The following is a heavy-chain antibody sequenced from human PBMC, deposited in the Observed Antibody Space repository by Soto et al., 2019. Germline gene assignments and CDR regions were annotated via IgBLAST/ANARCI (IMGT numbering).Heavy chain of an antibody. D-gene: IGHD7-27*01. CDR3: ARDPKTSGGQHWAFNYFDS. J-gene: IGHJ4*02. V-gene: IGHV3-30-3*01. CDR1: GFSFSISP. CDR2: ISYDGTNK. Sequence: QVQRVESGGGVVKPGRSLRLSCAASGFSFSISPIHWVRQAPGKGPEWVALISYDGTNKFYADSVKGRFTISRDKSKRTLYLQVDSLRPEDAAVYYCARDPKTSGGQHWAFNYFDSCGQGTLVTVSS.